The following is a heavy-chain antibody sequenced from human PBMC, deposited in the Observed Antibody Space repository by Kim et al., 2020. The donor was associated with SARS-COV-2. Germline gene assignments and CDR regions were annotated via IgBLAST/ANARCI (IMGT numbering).Heavy chain of an antibody. V-gene: IGHV3-7*01. Sequence: KQDGSEKYYVDSVKGRFTISRDNAKNSLYLQMNSLRAEDTAVYYCATIGYWGQGTLVTVSS. J-gene: IGHJ4*02. CDR3: ATIGY. CDR2: KQDGSEK. D-gene: IGHD3-16*02.